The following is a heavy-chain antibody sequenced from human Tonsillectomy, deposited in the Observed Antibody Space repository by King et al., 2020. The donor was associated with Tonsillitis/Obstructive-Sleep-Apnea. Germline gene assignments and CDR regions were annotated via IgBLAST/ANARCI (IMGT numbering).Heavy chain of an antibody. V-gene: IGHV3-7*03. CDR3: ASDPPPYDSSGYLDY. D-gene: IGHD3-22*01. Sequence: VQLVESGGGLVQPGGSLRLSCAASGFTFSSSWMTWVRQAPGKWLEWVANIKQDGSEKYYVDSVKGRFTISRDNAKNSLYLQMNSLGAEDTAVYYCASDPPPYDSSGYLDYGGQGTRVTVS. CDR2: IKQDGSEK. CDR1: GFTFSSSW. J-gene: IGHJ4*02.